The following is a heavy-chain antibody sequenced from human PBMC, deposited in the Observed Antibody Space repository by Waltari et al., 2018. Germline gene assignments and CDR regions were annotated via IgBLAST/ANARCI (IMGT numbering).Heavy chain of an antibody. Sequence: EVQLVESGGGLVKPGGSLRLSCAASGFSFSISPMRWVRQAPGKGLEWVSFISVNSEYIFYADSVRGRFTISRDNAKNSLYLQMNSLTAEDTAVYYCASLASIWGQGTLVTVSS. CDR3: ASLASI. V-gene: IGHV3-21*02. D-gene: IGHD3-3*02. CDR2: ISVNSEYI. J-gene: IGHJ4*02. CDR1: GFSFSISP.